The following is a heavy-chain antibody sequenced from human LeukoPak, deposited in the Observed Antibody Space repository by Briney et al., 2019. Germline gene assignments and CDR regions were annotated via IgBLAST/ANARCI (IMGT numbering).Heavy chain of an antibody. CDR3: ARQRYTSSWGFDY. J-gene: IGHJ4*02. CDR1: GGSISSYY. CDR2: IYYKGST. Sequence: SETLSLTCTVSGGSISSYYWSWIRQPPGKGLEWIGYIYYKGSTNYNPSLKSRVTISVDTSKNQFSLKLSSVTAADTAVYYCARQRYTSSWGFDYWGQGTLVTVSS. D-gene: IGHD6-13*01. V-gene: IGHV4-59*08.